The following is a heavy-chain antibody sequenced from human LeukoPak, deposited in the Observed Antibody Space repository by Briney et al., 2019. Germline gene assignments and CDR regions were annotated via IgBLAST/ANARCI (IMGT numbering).Heavy chain of an antibody. CDR2: IYTSGRT. J-gene: IGHJ4*02. V-gene: IGHV4-61*02. CDR1: GGSISSGSYY. CDR3: ARELISRYSSSWYYFDY. Sequence: PSETLSLTCTVSGGSISSGSYYGSWIRQPAGKVLEWIGRIYTSGRTSYNPSLKSRVTISVDTSKNQFYLKLSSVTAADTAVYYCARELISRYSSSWYYFDYWGQGTLVTVSS. D-gene: IGHD6-13*01.